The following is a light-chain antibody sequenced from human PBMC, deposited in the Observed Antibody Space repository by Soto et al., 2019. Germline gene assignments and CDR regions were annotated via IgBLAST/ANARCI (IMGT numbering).Light chain of an antibody. Sequence: QSALTQPASVSGSPGQSITISCTGTSSDVGGYNYVSWYQQHPGKAPKLVIYDVSNRPSGVSNRFSGSKSGNTASLTISGLQAVDEADYYCSSYTSSSIYVVFGGGTKVTVL. V-gene: IGLV2-14*01. J-gene: IGLJ2*01. CDR2: DVS. CDR3: SSYTSSSIYVV. CDR1: SSDVGGYNY.